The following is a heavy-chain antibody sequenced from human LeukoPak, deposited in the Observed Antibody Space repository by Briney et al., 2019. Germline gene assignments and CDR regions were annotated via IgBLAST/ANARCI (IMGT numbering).Heavy chain of an antibody. J-gene: IGHJ4*02. CDR2: INPNSGGT. Sequence: ASVKVSCKASGYTFTGYYMHWVRQAPGQGLEWMGWINPNSGGTNYAQKFQGRVTMTRDTSISTAYMELSRLRSDDTAVYYCARASYMVRGVIPYYFDYWGQGTLVTVSS. CDR1: GYTFTGYY. V-gene: IGHV1-2*02. D-gene: IGHD3-10*01. CDR3: ARASYMVRGVIPYYFDY.